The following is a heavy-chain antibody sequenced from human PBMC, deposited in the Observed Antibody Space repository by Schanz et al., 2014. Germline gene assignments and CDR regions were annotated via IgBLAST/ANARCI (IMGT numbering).Heavy chain of an antibody. D-gene: IGHD5-12*01. V-gene: IGHV3-53*01. CDR1: GFTVSSNY. CDR3: ARDEDRDGYNLAFDV. Sequence: EVQLVESGGGLIQPGGSLRLSCAVSGFTVSSNYMSWVRQAPGKGLEWVSTVYMEAANTRYADSVKGRFTISRDSSKNSLFLQMNSLRPEDTALYFCARDEDRDGYNLAFDVWGQGTLVTVSS. J-gene: IGHJ3*01. CDR2: YMEAANT.